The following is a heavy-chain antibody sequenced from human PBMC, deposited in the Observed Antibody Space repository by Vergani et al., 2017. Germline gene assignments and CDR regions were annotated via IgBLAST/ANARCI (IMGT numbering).Heavy chain of an antibody. J-gene: IGHJ6*02. V-gene: IGHV1-69*12. CDR2: IIPIFGTA. CDR3: AGGMVREVIMIMDYGMDV. D-gene: IGHD3-10*01. Sequence: QVQLVQSGAEVKKPGSSVKVSCKASGGTFSSYAISWVRQAPGQGLEWMGGIIPIFGTANYAQKFQGRVTITADESTSTAYMELSSLRSEDTAVYYCAGGMVREVIMIMDYGMDVWGQGTTVTVSS. CDR1: GGTFSSYA.